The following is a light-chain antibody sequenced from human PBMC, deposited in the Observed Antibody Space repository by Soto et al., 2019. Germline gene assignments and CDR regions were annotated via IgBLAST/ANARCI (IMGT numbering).Light chain of an antibody. Sequence: ELVLTQSPGTLTLSPGESATLSCRASQPVSSNFLAWYQQKPGQAPRLLIYGVSSRASGIPDRFFGSGSGTDFTLTINRMEPEDFAVYYCQQYAYSPITFGQRTRLEIK. CDR2: GVS. CDR1: QPVSSNF. CDR3: QQYAYSPIT. J-gene: IGKJ5*01. V-gene: IGKV3-20*01.